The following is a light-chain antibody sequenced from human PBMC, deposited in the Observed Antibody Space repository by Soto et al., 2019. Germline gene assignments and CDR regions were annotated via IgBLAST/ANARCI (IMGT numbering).Light chain of an antibody. Sequence: LTQPASVSGSPGQSITISCTGTSSDVGAYIFVSWYQQYPGKAPKLMIYDITNRPSGVSNRFSGSKAGNTASLTISGLQAEDEVDYYCVSFTTSKSYVFGTGTKVTVL. CDR1: SSDVGAYIF. J-gene: IGLJ1*01. CDR3: VSFTTSKSYV. CDR2: DIT. V-gene: IGLV2-14*01.